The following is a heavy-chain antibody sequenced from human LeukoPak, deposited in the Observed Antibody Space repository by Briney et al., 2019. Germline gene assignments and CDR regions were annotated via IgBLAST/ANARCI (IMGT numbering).Heavy chain of an antibody. Sequence: GGSQRLSCAASGFTFSSYIMNWVRQAPGKGLEWVSSISSDSSYIYYADSVKGRFTISRDNAKNSLYLQMNSLRAEDTAVYYCARGSVGGGNYFDYWGQGTLVTVSS. J-gene: IGHJ4*02. V-gene: IGHV3-21*01. CDR1: GFTFSSYI. CDR2: ISSDSSYI. CDR3: ARGSVGGGNYFDY. D-gene: IGHD3-16*01.